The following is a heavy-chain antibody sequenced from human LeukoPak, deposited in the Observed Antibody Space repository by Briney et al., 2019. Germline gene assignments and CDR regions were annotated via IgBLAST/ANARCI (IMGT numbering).Heavy chain of an antibody. V-gene: IGHV1-2*02. CDR2: INPNSGGT. J-gene: IGHJ4*02. CDR3: ARVGIAAATPFDY. Sequence: ASMKVSCKASGYTFTGYYIHWVRQAPGQGLEWMGWINPNSGGTNYAQKFQGRVTMTRDTSISTAYMELSRLRSDDTAVYYCARVGIAAATPFDYWGQGTLVTVSS. CDR1: GYTFTGYY. D-gene: IGHD6-13*01.